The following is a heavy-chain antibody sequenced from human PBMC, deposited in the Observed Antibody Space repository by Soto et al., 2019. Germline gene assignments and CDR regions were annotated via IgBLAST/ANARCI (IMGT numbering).Heavy chain of an antibody. CDR2: IYYSGST. D-gene: IGHD3-22*01. J-gene: IGHJ3*02. Sequence: QLQLQESGPGLVKPSETLSLTCTVSGGSISSSSYYWGWIRQPPGKGLEWIGSIYYSGSTYYNPSLKSRVTISVDTSKNQFSLKLSSVTAADTAVYYCARRRITMIDRWRTSHHDAFDIWGQGTMVTVSS. CDR1: GGSISSSSYY. V-gene: IGHV4-39*01. CDR3: ARRRITMIDRWRTSHHDAFDI.